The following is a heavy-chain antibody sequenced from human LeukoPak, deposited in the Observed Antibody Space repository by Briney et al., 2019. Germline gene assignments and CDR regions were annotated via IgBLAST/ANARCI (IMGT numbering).Heavy chain of an antibody. D-gene: IGHD2-2*01. CDR2: ISSSSRYI. V-gene: IGHV3-21*01. CDR3: ARETYCTNTSCPIGDHFDY. J-gene: IGHJ4*02. CDR1: GFTFSNYW. Sequence: GGSLRLSCVASGFTFSNYWISWVRQAPGKGLEWVSSISSSSRYIYYADSVKGRFTISRDNAKNSLYLQMNSLRAEDTAVYYCARETYCTNTSCPIGDHFDYWGQGTLVTVSS.